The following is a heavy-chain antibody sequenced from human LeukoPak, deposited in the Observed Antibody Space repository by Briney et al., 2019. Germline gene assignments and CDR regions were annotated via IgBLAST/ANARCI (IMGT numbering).Heavy chain of an antibody. D-gene: IGHD1-26*01. CDR3: ARHGTLSSESYFDY. CDR1: GASVSSYY. Sequence: SETLSLTCSVSGASVSSYYGSWIRQSPGKGLELIGYIYNSGRTNYNPSRKSRVPGFVETSKNQVSLRLSSVTAADTAVYYCARHGTLSSESYFDYWGQGALVTVSS. J-gene: IGHJ4*02. V-gene: IGHV4-59*08. CDR2: IYNSGRT.